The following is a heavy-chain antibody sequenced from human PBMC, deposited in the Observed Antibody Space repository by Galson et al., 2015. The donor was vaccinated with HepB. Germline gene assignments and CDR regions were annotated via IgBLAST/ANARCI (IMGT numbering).Heavy chain of an antibody. J-gene: IGHJ4*02. CDR3: ARAAYGSGSYPFDY. Sequence: VRQATGKGLEWVSAIGTAGDTYYPGSVKGRFTISRENAKNSLHLQMNSLRAGDTAVYYCARAAYGSGSYPFDYWGQGTLVTVSS. CDR2: IGTAGDT. D-gene: IGHD3-10*01. V-gene: IGHV3-13*04.